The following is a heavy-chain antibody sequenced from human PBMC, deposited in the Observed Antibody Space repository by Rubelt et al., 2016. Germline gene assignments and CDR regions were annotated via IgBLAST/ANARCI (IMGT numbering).Heavy chain of an antibody. D-gene: IGHD3-16*02. CDR1: GGSFSIYY. Sequence: QVQLQQWGAGLLKPSETLSLTCAVYGGSFSIYYWSWIRQHPGKGLEWIGEINHSGSTNYNPSLKSRVTISGDTSKNQFSLSLTSLTAADTAVYYCARGQPRRSGSYPYFFDFWGQGTLVTVSS. V-gene: IGHV4-34*01. CDR2: INHSGST. CDR3: ARGQPRRSGSYPYFFDF. J-gene: IGHJ4*02.